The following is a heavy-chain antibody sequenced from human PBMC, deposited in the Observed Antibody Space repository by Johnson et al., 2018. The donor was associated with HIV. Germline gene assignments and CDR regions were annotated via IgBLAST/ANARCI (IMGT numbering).Heavy chain of an antibody. CDR1: GFTFSSYW. V-gene: IGHV3-7*05. CDR2: IKQDGREK. Sequence: VQLVESGGGLVQPGGSLRLSCAASGFTFSSYWMSWVRQAPGKGLEWVANIKQDGREKYYVDSVTGRFTISRDNAKNSLYLQMNSLRAEDTAVYYCAERSPILRAFDIWGQGTMVTVSS. CDR3: AERSPILRAFDI. J-gene: IGHJ3*02.